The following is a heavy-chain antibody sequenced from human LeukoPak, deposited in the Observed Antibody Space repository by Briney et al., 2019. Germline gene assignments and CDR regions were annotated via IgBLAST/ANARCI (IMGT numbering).Heavy chain of an antibody. D-gene: IGHD1-26*01. CDR1: GFTFSSYG. J-gene: IGHJ6*03. CDR2: IIGTGGGST. CDR3: AELPGSGSYLIYSMDV. Sequence: GGSLRLSCAASGFTFSSYGMSWVRQAPGKGLEWVSAIIGTGGGSTAYADSGKGRFTSSKSISKNKLDLQMKSLRAKDTSVYYCAELPGSGSYLIYSMDVWGKGTPVTISS. V-gene: IGHV3-23*01.